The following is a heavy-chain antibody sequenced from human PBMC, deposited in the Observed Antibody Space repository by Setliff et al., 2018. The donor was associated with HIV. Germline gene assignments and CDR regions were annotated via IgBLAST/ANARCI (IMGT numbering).Heavy chain of an antibody. V-gene: IGHV1-18*01. D-gene: IGHD3-3*01. J-gene: IGHJ6*03. CDR2: ISAYNGDT. Sequence: ASVKVSCKASGYTFSSYGISWVRQAPGQGLEWMGWISAYNGDTNYVQKFQGRVTMTTDTSTNTAYMELSSLRSDDTAVYYCARDCITIFCVAQYYNYMDVWGKGTTVTVSS. CDR1: GYTFSSYG. CDR3: ARDCITIFCVAQYYNYMDV.